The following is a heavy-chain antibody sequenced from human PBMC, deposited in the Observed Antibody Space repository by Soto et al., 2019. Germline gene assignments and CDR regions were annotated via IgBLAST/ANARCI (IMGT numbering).Heavy chain of an antibody. Sequence: EVQLLESGGGLVQPGGSLRPSCAPPGLTFGTFAMNWVPKAPGKGLEWVSGVSGGGDATFYADSVKGRFTISRVQSKNTLYLQMNSLRAEDTAVYYCVKKIAGTTTSGAYWYFDVWGRGTLVTVSS. V-gene: IGHV3-23*01. D-gene: IGHD1-26*01. CDR3: VKKIAGTTTSGAYWYFDV. J-gene: IGHJ2*01. CDR1: GLTFGTFA. CDR2: VSGGGDAT.